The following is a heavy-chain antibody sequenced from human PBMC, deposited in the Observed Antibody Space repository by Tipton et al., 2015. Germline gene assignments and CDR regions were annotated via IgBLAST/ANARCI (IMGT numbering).Heavy chain of an antibody. CDR3: ARDLEHGMDV. D-gene: IGHD5-24*01. V-gene: IGHV4-61*01. J-gene: IGHJ6*02. CDR1: GGSVSTSNYY. CDR2: ISYSGST. Sequence: TLSLTCTVFGGSVSTSNYYWGWIRQSPGKGLEWIGYISYSGSTHYNPSLKRRVTISLDTSKNQFSLTLNSVTAADTAVYYCARDLEHGMDVWGQGTTVTVSS.